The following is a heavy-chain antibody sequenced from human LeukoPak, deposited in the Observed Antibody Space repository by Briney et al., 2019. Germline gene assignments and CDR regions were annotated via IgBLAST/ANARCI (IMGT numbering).Heavy chain of an antibody. CDR1: SYTFTTYW. V-gene: IGHV5-51*01. CDR3: ARLGVGATTGMDV. CDR2: IFPGGSDT. D-gene: IGHD1-26*01. J-gene: IGHJ6*02. Sequence: GESLKISCTASSYTFTTYWFTWVRQMPGKGLELMGIIFPGGSDTRYSPSFPGQVTMSVDKSDSTAYLQWSSLMASDTAMYYCARLGVGATTGMDVWGQGTTVTVSS.